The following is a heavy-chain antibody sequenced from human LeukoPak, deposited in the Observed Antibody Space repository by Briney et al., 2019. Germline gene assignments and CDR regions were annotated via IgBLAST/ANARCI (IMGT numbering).Heavy chain of an antibody. CDR2: IKNSGDIT. V-gene: IGHV1-46*01. J-gene: IGHJ5*02. D-gene: IGHD2-2*01. Sequence: ASVTVSFMSSVYSFTNYHMHWARQAPGQRREGMGIIKNSGDITIYTQKFQGRISMTRDTSTSTVYMDLNSLTSDDTAVYYCVREMPDAFWFDPWGQGTLVIVSS. CDR3: VREMPDAFWFDP. CDR1: VYSFTNYH.